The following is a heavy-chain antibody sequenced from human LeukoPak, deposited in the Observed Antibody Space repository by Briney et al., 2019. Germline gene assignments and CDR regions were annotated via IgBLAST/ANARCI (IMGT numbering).Heavy chain of an antibody. CDR2: ISSSSSYI. CDR1: GFTFTSYS. D-gene: IGHD2-21*01. V-gene: IGHV3-21*01. Sequence: PGGSLRLSCAASGFTFTSYSMNWVRQAPGKGLEWVSSISSSSSYIYYADSVKGRFTIPRDNAKNSLYLQMNSLRAEDTAVYYCARVGDYWYFDLWGRGTLVTVSS. J-gene: IGHJ2*01. CDR3: ARVGDYWYFDL.